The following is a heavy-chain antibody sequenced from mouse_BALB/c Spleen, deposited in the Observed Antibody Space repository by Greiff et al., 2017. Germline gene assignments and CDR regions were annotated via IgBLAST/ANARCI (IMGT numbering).Heavy chain of an antibody. CDR3: ASYGNYAYAMDY. V-gene: IGHV1-55*01. CDR1: GYTFTSYW. J-gene: IGHJ4*01. D-gene: IGHD2-1*01. CDR2: IYPGSGST. Sequence: QVQLQQSGAELVKPGTSVKLSCKASGYTFTSYWINWVKLRPGQGLEWIGGIYPGSGSTNYNEKFKSKATLTVDTSSSTAYMQLSSLASEDSALYYCASYGNYAYAMDYWGQGTSVTVSA.